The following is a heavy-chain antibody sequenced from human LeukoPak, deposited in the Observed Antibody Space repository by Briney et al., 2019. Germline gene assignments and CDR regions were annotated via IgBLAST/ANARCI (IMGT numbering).Heavy chain of an antibody. V-gene: IGHV5-51*01. J-gene: IGHJ4*02. Sequence: GESLKISCKGSGYSFTSYWIGWVRQMPGKGLEWMGIIYPGDSDTRYSPSFQGQVTISADKSISTAYLQWSSLKALDTAMYYCARHSPFRDGYNWGGVDYWGQGTLVTVSS. CDR1: GYSFTSYW. CDR2: IYPGDSDT. CDR3: ARHSPFRDGYNWGGVDY. D-gene: IGHD5-24*01.